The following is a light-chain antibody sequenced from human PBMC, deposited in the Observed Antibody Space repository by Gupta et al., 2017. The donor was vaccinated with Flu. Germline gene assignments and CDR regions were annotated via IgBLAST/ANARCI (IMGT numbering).Light chain of an antibody. CDR3: GTWDSSLSAYV. J-gene: IGLJ1*01. CDR1: SSNIGNNY. Sequence: QSLLTQPPSMSAAPGQKVTISCSGPSSNIGNNYVSWYQHLPGTAPKLLIYDNDKRPSGIPDRFSGSQSGTSATLDITGLQTGDEADYYCGTWDSSLSAYVFATGTKVTVL. V-gene: IGLV1-51*01. CDR2: DND.